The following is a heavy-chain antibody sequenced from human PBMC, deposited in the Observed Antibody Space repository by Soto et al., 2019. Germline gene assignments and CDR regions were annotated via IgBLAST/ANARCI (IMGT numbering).Heavy chain of an antibody. V-gene: IGHV3-23*04. CDR1: GFIFTTSD. Sequence: EVQLVESEGGLVQPGGSLRLSCEASGFIFTTSDMSWVRQAPGKGLEWISSITITGDTTHYADSVKGRFTISRDNSRNTVYLQMNSLRAGDPAVYYCGKGGGGDHGYWGQGTLVAVSS. CDR2: ITITGDTT. CDR3: GKGGGGDHGY. D-gene: IGHD2-21*02. J-gene: IGHJ4*02.